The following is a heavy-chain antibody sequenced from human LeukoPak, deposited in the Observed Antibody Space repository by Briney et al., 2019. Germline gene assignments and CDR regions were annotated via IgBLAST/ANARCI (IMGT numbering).Heavy chain of an antibody. J-gene: IGHJ6*03. Sequence: PSETLFLTCAVSGGSVSNDDFYWVWIRQPPGKGLEWIGSLTYSGRSFSNPSLKSRVTTSVDTSKNQIFLKLSSVTAADTAVYYCVREIVTHDLYMDVWGTGTTVTVAS. D-gene: IGHD3-16*02. CDR1: GGSVSNDDFY. CDR2: LTYSGRS. CDR3: VREIVTHDLYMDV. V-gene: IGHV4-39*07.